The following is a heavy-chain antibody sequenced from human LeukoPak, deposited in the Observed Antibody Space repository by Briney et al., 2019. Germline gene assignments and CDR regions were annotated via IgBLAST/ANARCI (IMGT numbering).Heavy chain of an antibody. J-gene: IGHJ4*02. V-gene: IGHV3-30*02. CDR2: IRYDGSNK. CDR3: ATLDEVTGTRGYFDY. Sequence: PGGSLRLSCAASGFTFSSYGMHWVRQAPGKGLEWVAFIRYDGSNKYYADSVKGRFTISRDNSKNTLYLQMNSLRAEDTAVYYCATLDEVTGTRGYFDYWGQGTLVTVSS. CDR1: GFTFSSYG. D-gene: IGHD1-7*01.